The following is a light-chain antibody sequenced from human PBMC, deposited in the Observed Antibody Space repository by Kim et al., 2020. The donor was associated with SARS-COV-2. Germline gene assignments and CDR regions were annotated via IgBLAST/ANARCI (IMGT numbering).Light chain of an antibody. CDR3: QQYNSHSPSWT. CDR1: QSIRSW. V-gene: IGKV1-5*01. CDR2: DAS. J-gene: IGKJ1*01. Sequence: GDRVTISCRAGQSIRSWLAWYQQTPGKAPKVLIYDASSLESGVPSRFSGSGSGTEFTLTISSLQPDDFATYYCQQYNSHSPSWTCGQGTKVDIK.